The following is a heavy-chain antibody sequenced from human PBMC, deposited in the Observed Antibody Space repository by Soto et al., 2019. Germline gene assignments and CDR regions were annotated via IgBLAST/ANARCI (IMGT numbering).Heavy chain of an antibody. CDR2: ILYDGSNK. Sequence: LRLSCAASGFTFSSYGMHWVRQAPGKGLEWVAVILYDGSNKYYADSVKGRFTISRDNSKNTLYLRMNSLRAEDTAVYYCAKERNRVGFLVVVRSATRCMDGWGKPIMGTVSS. CDR1: GFTFSSYG. V-gene: IGHV3-30*18. J-gene: IGHJ6*04. D-gene: IGHD3-22*01. CDR3: AKERNRVGFLVVVRSATRCMDG.